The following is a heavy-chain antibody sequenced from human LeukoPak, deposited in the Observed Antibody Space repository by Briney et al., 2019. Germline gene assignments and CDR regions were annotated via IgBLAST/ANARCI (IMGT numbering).Heavy chain of an antibody. V-gene: IGHV4-4*02. D-gene: IGHD2-15*01. CDR3: ARDRVANYYYYGMDV. Sequence: PSGTLSLTCAVSGGSISSSNWWSWVRQPPGKGLEWIGEIYHSGSTNYNPSLKSRVTISVDKSKNQFSLKLSSVTAADTAVYYCARDRVANYYYYGMDVWGQGTTVTVSS. CDR2: IYHSGST. J-gene: IGHJ6*02. CDR1: GGSISSSNW.